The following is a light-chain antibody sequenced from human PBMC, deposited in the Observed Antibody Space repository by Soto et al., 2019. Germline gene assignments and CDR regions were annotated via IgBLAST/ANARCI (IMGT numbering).Light chain of an antibody. CDR2: GAS. J-gene: IGKJ4*01. V-gene: IGKV1-39*01. CDR3: HQTYSAPLT. Sequence: DIQMTQSPFSLPASVGDRVNITCRASQSISNYLNWYQQKPGRAPSLLIHGASSLQGGVPSRFSGSGSGTDFTLTISSLQPEDFTTYCCHQTYSAPLTFGGGTKVEI. CDR1: QSISNY.